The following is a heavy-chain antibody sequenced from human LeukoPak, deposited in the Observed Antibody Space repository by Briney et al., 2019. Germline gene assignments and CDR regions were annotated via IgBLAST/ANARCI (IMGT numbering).Heavy chain of an antibody. CDR2: IYSNSDYI. Sequence: GGSLRLSCAASGFTFSSFSMNWLRQAPGKGLEWVSYIYSNSDYIHYADSVKGRFTISRDNAKNSLYLQMNSLRADDTAVYYCAREGGVIITYDYWGQGALVTVSS. V-gene: IGHV3-21*01. CDR1: GFTFSSFS. CDR3: AREGGVIITYDY. D-gene: IGHD3-10*01. J-gene: IGHJ4*02.